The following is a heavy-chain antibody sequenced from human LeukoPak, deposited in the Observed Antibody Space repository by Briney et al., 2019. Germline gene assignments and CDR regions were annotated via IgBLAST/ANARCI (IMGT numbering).Heavy chain of an antibody. CDR1: GYTFTGYY. V-gene: IGHV1-2*02. Sequence: ASVKVSCKASGYTFTGYYMHWVRQAPGQGLEWMGWINPNSGGTNYIQKFQGRVTMTRDTSISTAYMELSRLRSDDTAVYYCARGGGLDYYYMDVWGKGTTLTVSS. CDR3: ARGGGLDYYYMDV. J-gene: IGHJ6*03. CDR2: INPNSGGT. D-gene: IGHD6-25*01.